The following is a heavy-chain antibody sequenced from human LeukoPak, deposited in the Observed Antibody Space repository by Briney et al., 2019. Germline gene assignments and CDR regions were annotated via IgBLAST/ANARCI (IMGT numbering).Heavy chain of an antibody. CDR3: ARAPIVGATGYFDY. D-gene: IGHD1-26*01. CDR1: GYTFTSYG. Sequence: ASVKVSCKASGYTFTSYGISWVRQAPGQRLEWMGWINAGNGNTKYSQKFQGRVTITRDTSASTAYMELSSLRSEDTAVYYCARAPIVGATGYFDYWGQGTLVTVSS. J-gene: IGHJ4*02. V-gene: IGHV1-3*01. CDR2: INAGNGNT.